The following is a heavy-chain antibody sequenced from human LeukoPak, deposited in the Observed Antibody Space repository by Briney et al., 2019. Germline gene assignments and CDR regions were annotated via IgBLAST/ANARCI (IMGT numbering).Heavy chain of an antibody. D-gene: IGHD5-18*01. J-gene: IGHJ6*02. CDR3: ARGVGYSYGQNYYYYGMDV. CDR2: IYYSGST. CDR1: GGSISSGGYY. V-gene: IGHV4-31*03. Sequence: SETLSLTCTVSGGSISSGGYYWSWIRQHPGKGLEWIGYIYYSGSTYYNPSLKSRVTISVDTSKNQFSLKLSSVTAADTAVYYCARGVGYSYGQNYYYYGMDVWGQGTTVTVSS.